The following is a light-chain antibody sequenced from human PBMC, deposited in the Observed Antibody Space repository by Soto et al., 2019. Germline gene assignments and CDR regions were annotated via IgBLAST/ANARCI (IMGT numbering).Light chain of an antibody. CDR3: QLCWKWPGT. CDR1: QSVSIY. V-gene: IGKV3-11*01. CDR2: DSS. Sequence: EVVLTQSPVTLSLSPGERATLSCRASQSVSIYLGWYQHKPGQAPRLLIYDSSKRATGIPARFSGSGSGTDFTLTISSLEPEDFAVYYCQLCWKWPGTFGPGTKVEIK. J-gene: IGKJ3*01.